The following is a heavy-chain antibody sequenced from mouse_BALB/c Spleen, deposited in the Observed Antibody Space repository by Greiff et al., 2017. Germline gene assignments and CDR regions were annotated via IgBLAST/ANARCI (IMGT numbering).Heavy chain of an antibody. J-gene: IGHJ3*01. V-gene: IGHV14-3*02. Sequence: VQLKQSGAELVKPGASVKLSCTASGFNIKDTYMHWVKQRPEQGLEWIGRIDPANGNTKYDPKFQGKATITADTSSNTAYLQLSSLTSEDTAVYYCASSRSTMSTTAYWGQGTLVTVSA. CDR3: ASSRSTMSTTAY. CDR2: IDPANGNT. D-gene: IGHD2-4*01. CDR1: GFNIKDTY.